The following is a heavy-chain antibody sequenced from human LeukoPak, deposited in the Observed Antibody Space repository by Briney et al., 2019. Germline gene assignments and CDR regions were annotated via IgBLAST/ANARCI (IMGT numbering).Heavy chain of an antibody. CDR3: ASDGLTATPYYDFWSGYLIHSGMDV. D-gene: IGHD3-3*01. J-gene: IGHJ6*02. Sequence: GSLRLSCAAPGFTFSDYYMSWIRQAPGKGLEWVSYISISGSTIYYADPVKGRFTISRDNAKNSLYLQMNSLRAEDTAVSYCASDGLTATPYYDFWSGYLIHSGMDVWGQGTTVTVSS. CDR1: GFTFSDYY. CDR2: ISISGSTI. V-gene: IGHV3-11*01.